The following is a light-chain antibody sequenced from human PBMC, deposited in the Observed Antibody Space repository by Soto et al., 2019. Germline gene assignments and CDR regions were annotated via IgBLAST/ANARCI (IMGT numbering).Light chain of an antibody. V-gene: IGLV2-8*01. CDR3: SSYAGSNNLL. Sequence: QSVLTQPPSASGSPGQSVTISCTGTRSDVGGYNYVSWYQHHPGKAPKLMIYEVTKRPSGVPDRFSGSKSDNTASLTVSGLQAEDEADYYCSSYAGSNNLLFGGGTKLTVL. CDR2: EVT. J-gene: IGLJ3*02. CDR1: RSDVGGYNY.